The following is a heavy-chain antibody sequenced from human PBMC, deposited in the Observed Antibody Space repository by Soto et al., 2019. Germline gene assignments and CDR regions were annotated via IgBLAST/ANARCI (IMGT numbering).Heavy chain of an antibody. CDR3: AKDRRAGGNYGFYSDF. Sequence: GGSLRLSCAASGFTFSSYGMTWVRQAPGKGLEWVSFSSATGAGTYYADSVKGRFTISRDNSKNTLYLQMTSLRTDDTAVYYCAKDRRAGGNYGFYSDFWGQGALVTVSS. J-gene: IGHJ4*02. V-gene: IGHV3-23*01. CDR1: GFTFSSYG. D-gene: IGHD1-7*01. CDR2: SSATGAGT.